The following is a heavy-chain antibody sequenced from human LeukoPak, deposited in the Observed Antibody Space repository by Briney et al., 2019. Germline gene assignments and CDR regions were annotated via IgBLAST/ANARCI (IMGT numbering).Heavy chain of an antibody. CDR2: IYHSGST. V-gene: IGHV4-30-2*01. J-gene: IGHJ4*02. CDR3: ARGSPPQGNYY. CDR1: GGSISSGGYS. Sequence: SETLSLTCAVSGGSISSGGYSWSWIRQPPGKGLEWIGYIYHSGSTNYNPSLKSRVTMSVDTSKNQFSLKLSSVTAADTAVYYCARGSPPQGNYYWGQGTLVTVSS.